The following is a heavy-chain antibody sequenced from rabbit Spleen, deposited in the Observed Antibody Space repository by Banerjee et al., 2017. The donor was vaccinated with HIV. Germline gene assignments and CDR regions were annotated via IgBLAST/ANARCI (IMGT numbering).Heavy chain of an antibody. D-gene: IGHD8-1*01. CDR3: ARDAGTSFSTYGMDL. Sequence: LEESGGGLVKPGGTLTLTCTVSGFSFSSNWICWVRQAPGKGLEWIACIAGSGSGFTYSATWAKGRFPCSKTSSTTVTLQMTSLTAADTATYFCARDAGTSFSTYGMDLWGPVTLVTV. CDR2: IAGSGSGFT. J-gene: IGHJ6*01. V-gene: IGHV1S45*01. CDR1: GFSFSSNW.